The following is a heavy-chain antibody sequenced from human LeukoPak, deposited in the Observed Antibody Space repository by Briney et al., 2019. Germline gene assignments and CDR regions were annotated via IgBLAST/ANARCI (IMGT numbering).Heavy chain of an antibody. J-gene: IGHJ5*02. D-gene: IGHD3-10*01. CDR2: IYYSGST. CDR1: GGSFSGYY. CDR3: ARTVLLWFGELPNWFDP. Sequence: SETLSLTCAVYGGSFSGYYWSWIRQPPGKGLEWIGSIYYSGSTYYNPSLKSRVTISVDTSKNQFSLKLSSVTAADTAVYYCARTVLLWFGELPNWFDPWGQGTLVTVSS. V-gene: IGHV4-34*01.